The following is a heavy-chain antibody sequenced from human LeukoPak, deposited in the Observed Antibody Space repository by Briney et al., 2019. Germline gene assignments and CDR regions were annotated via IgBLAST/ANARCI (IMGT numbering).Heavy chain of an antibody. D-gene: IGHD3-3*01. J-gene: IGHJ4*02. CDR3: AKDLLPYYDFWSGAFDY. CDR2: IKHDGSVK. Sequence: GGSLRLSCAASGFTLSSYWMSWVRQSPGKGLEWVANIKHDGSVKRYVDSVKGRFTISRDNAKNSLYLQMNSLRAEDTALYYCAKDLLPYYDFWSGAFDYWGQGTLVTVSS. V-gene: IGHV3-7*03. CDR1: GFTLSSYW.